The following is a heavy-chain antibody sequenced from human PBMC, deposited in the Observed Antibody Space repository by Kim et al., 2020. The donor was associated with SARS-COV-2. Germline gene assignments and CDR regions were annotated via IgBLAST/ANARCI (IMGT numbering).Heavy chain of an antibody. V-gene: IGHV3-13*01. CDR2: TAIAREA. Sequence: GGSLRLSCAASGFTISRYDMHWVRQGIGKGLEWGSATAIAREAYYSGSVKGRFTISRENAKNSLYLQMNSLRVGDTAIYCCARQDISGTKGAFDIWGQGTVVTVSS. CDR3: ARQDISGTKGAFDI. CDR1: GFTISRYD. D-gene: IGHD1-7*01. J-gene: IGHJ3*02.